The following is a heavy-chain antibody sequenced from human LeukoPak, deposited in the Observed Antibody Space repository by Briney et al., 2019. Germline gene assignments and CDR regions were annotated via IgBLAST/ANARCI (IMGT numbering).Heavy chain of an antibody. D-gene: IGHD4-17*01. CDR2: ISGSGGSI. CDR1: GFTFSSDA. CDR3: AKERVTVTTDYFDH. J-gene: IGHJ4*02. Sequence: GGSLRLSCVASGFTFSSDAMSWVRQAPGKGLEWVSTISGSGGSIYNTDSVKGRFTISRDNSKNTLYLQMNSLRAEDTAVYYCAKERVTVTTDYFDHWGQGALVTVSS. V-gene: IGHV3-23*01.